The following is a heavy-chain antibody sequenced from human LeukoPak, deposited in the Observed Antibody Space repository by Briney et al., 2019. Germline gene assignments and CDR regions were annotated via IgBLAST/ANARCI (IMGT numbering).Heavy chain of an antibody. V-gene: IGHV3-23*01. D-gene: IGHD6-13*01. CDR3: ARSPIAAGPWYFDY. CDR2: ISGGGATT. CDR1: GFTFSSYA. J-gene: IGHJ4*02. Sequence: PGGSLRLSCAASGFTFSSYAMSWVRQAPGKGLEWVSDISGGGATTFYADSVKGRFTISRDNAKNSLYLQMNSLRAEDTAVYYCARSPIAAGPWYFDYWGQGTLVTVSS.